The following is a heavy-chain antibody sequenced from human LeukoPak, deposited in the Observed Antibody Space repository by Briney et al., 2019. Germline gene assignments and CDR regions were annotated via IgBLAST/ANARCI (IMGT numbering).Heavy chain of an antibody. V-gene: IGHV3-11*01. J-gene: IGHJ4*02. CDR2: ISSSGSTI. Sequence: PGGSLRLSCAASGFTFSDYYMSWIRQAPGKGLEWVSYISSSGSTIYYADSVKGRFTISRDNAKNSLYLQMNSLRAEDTAVYYCARPPSDSSDYPFDYWGQGTLVTVSS. D-gene: IGHD3-22*01. CDR1: GFTFSDYY. CDR3: ARPPSDSSDYPFDY.